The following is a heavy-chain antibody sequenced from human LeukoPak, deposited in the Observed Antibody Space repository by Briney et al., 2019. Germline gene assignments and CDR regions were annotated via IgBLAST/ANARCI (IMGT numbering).Heavy chain of an antibody. CDR2: ISGSGGST. Sequence: GGSLRLSCAASGFTFSSYAMSWVRQAPGKGLEWVSGISGSGGSTYYADSVKGRFTISRDNAKNTVYLEMNSLSVEDTATYYCIRDFRSADLWGQGTLVTVTS. J-gene: IGHJ5*02. CDR1: GFTFSSYA. CDR3: IRDFRSADL. D-gene: IGHD5-24*01. V-gene: IGHV3-23*01.